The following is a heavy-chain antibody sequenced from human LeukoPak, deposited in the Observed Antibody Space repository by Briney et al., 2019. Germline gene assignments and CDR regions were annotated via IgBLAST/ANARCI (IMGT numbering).Heavy chain of an antibody. V-gene: IGHV1-69*01. CDR2: IIPIFGTA. J-gene: IGHJ6*04. CDR1: GGTFSSYA. CDR3: ATRFLQDGMDV. D-gene: IGHD4-11*01. Sequence: ASVKVSCKASGGTFSSYAISWVRQAPGQGLEWMGGIIPIFGTANYAQKFQGRVAITADESTSTAYMELSSLRSEDTAVYYCATRFLQDGMDVWGKGTTVTVSS.